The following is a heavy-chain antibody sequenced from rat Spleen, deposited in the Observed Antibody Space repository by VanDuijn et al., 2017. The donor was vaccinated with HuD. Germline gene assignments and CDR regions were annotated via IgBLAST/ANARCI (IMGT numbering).Heavy chain of an antibody. J-gene: IGHJ4*01. Sequence: EVQLVESGGGLVQPGRSLKLSCAASGFTFSDYAMNWIRQAPTKGLEWVASISPTGGSTHYRDSVKGRFTISRDNAENTVYLQMNSLRSEDTATYFCGKDMNYYSTYPFYVMGAWGQGTSVTVSS. CDR2: ISPTGGST. V-gene: IGHV5-19*01. CDR3: GKDMNYYSTYPFYVMGA. D-gene: IGHD1-2*01. CDR1: GFTFSDYA.